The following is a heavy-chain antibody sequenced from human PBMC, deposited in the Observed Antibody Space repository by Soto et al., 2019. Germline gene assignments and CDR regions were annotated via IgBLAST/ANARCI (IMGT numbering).Heavy chain of an antibody. D-gene: IGHD3-3*01. V-gene: IGHV4-59*01. CDR2: IYYSGST. CDR3: ARGPSDYDFWSGYYTGETGYYYYYGMDV. Sequence: ASETLSLTCTVSGGSISSYYWSWIRQPPGKGLEWIGYIYYSGSTNYNPSLKSRVTISVDTSKNQFSLKLSSVAAADTAVYYCARGPSDYDFWSGYYTGETGYYYYYGMDVWGQGTTVTVSS. CDR1: GGSISSYY. J-gene: IGHJ6*02.